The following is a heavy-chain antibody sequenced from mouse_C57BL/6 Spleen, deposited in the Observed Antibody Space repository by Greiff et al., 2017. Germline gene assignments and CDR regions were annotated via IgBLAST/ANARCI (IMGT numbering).Heavy chain of an antibody. CDR2: INPSTGGT. CDR1: GYSFTGYY. V-gene: IGHV1-42*01. Sequence: VQLKESGPELVKPGASVKISCKASGYSFTGYYMNWVKQSPEKSLEWIGEINPSTGGTTYNQKFKAKATLTVDKSSSTAYMQLKSLTSEDSAVYYCARFLTGRGAWFAYWGQGTLVTVSA. D-gene: IGHD4-1*01. J-gene: IGHJ3*01. CDR3: ARFLTGRGAWFAY.